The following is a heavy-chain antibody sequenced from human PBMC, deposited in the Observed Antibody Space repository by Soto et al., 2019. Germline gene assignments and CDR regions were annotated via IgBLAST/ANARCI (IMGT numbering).Heavy chain of an antibody. CDR1: GGSISSYY. D-gene: IGHD3-9*01. CDR3: ASTVKYYDILTGYYYYYYMDV. Sequence: SETLSLTCTVSGGSISSYYWSWIRQPPGKGLEWIGYIYYSGSTNYNPSLKSRVTISVDTSKNQFSLKLSSVTAADTAVYYCASTVKYYDILTGYYYYYYMDVWGKGTTVTAP. J-gene: IGHJ6*03. CDR2: IYYSGST. V-gene: IGHV4-59*01.